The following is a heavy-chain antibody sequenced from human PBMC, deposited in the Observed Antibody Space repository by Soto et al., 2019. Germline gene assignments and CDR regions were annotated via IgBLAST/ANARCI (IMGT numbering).Heavy chain of an antibody. V-gene: IGHV4-39*01. CDR1: GDSINSRSYY. J-gene: IGHJ4*01. D-gene: IGHD3-9*01. CDR2: IYYSGRT. CDR3: ARQRTSVLTQAYFDV. Sequence: PSETLSLTCTVTGDSINSRSYYWGWIRQPPGKGREWIGSIYYSGRTYNNPSLRSRVSMSIDTSKDQFSLKLQSVTAADTALYFCARQRTSVLTQAYFDVWG.